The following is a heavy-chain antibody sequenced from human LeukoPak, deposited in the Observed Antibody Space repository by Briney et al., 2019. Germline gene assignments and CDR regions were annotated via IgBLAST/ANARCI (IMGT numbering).Heavy chain of an antibody. V-gene: IGHV3-48*04. CDR1: GFTFSSYS. CDR2: INSGGSTI. D-gene: IGHD3-10*01. Sequence: PGGSLRLSCAASGFTFSSYSMNWVRQAPGKGLEWVSYINSGGSTIYYADSVKGRFTISRDNAKNSLYLQMNSLRAGDTAVYYCARDRWSGLWFGEFLDYWGQGTLVTVSS. J-gene: IGHJ4*02. CDR3: ARDRWSGLWFGEFLDY.